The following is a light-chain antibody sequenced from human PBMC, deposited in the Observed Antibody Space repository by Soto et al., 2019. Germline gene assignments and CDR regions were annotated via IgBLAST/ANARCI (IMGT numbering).Light chain of an antibody. J-gene: IGKJ5*01. CDR1: QSVNSN. V-gene: IGKV3-11*01. CDR2: DAS. Sequence: EIVLTQSPASLSLSPGERATLSCRASQSVNSNLAWYQHKPGQAPRLLIYDASNRATDIPARFSGSWSGTDFTLNVSSLELEDSAVYYCQHGSDSRPFTFGQGTRLE. CDR3: QHGSDSRPFT.